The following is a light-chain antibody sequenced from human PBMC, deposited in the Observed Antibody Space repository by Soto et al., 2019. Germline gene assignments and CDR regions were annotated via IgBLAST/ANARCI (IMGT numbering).Light chain of an antibody. CDR3: QQYFSTPLT. CDR1: QTVLDSSNNKNS. CDR2: WAS. V-gene: IGKV4-1*01. Sequence: DIVMTQSPDSLAVSLGERATIYCESSQTVLDSSNNKNSLGWYQQKPGQPPKLLIYWASTRESGVPDRFSGSGSGTDFTLTISSLQAEDVAVYYCQQYFSTPLTFGGGTKVEIK. J-gene: IGKJ4*01.